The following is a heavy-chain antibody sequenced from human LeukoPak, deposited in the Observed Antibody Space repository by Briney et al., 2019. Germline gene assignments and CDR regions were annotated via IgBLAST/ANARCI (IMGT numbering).Heavy chain of an antibody. D-gene: IGHD5-24*01. V-gene: IGHV1-2*02. CDR1: GYTFTGYY. Sequence: ASVKVSCKASGYTFTGYYMHCVRQAPGQGLEWMGWINPNSGGTNYAQKFQGRVTMTRDTSISTAYMELSRLRSDDTAVYYCARGRDGYNDFGYFDYWGQGTLVTVSS. CDR3: ARGRDGYNDFGYFDY. CDR2: INPNSGGT. J-gene: IGHJ4*02.